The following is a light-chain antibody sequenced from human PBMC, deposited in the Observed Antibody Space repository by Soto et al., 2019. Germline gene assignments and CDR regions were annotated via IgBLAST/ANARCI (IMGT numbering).Light chain of an antibody. CDR2: GAS. CDR1: EGVGSN. Sequence: DTVMTQSPATLSESPGEKVNLSCRASEGVGSNLAWNQQKPGQAPRLHSYGASTRATGIPARFSGIGSGTEFTLSISSLQSYYVALYFCQQYDNWPPGTFGQGTKVEI. V-gene: IGKV3-15*01. CDR3: QQYDNWPPGT. J-gene: IGKJ1*01.